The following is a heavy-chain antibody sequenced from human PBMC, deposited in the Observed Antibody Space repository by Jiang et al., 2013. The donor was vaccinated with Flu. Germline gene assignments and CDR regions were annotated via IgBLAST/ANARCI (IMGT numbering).Heavy chain of an antibody. V-gene: IGHV2-5*02. CDR2: IYWDDTK. Sequence: KPTQTLTLTCTFSGFSLSTSAVAVGWIRQPPGKALEWLALIYWDDTKRYRPSLRSRLTITKDTSKNQVVLTMTNMDPVDTATYYCARRPRVAVTGTLNFDYWGQGTLVTVSS. CDR3: ARRPRVAVTGTLNFDY. CDR1: GFSLSTSAVA. J-gene: IGHJ4*02. D-gene: IGHD6-19*01.